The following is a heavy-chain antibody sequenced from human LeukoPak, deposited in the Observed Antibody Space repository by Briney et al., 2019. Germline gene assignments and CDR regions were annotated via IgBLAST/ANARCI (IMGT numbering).Heavy chain of an antibody. CDR2: ITGGGGST. CDR1: GFTFSTNA. Sequence: GGSLRLSCAASGFTFSTNAMSWVRQAPGKGLEWVSGITGGGGSTYYADSVKGRFTISRDNSKNTLYLQMNSLRAEDTAVYYCARDLGQLRGYWGQGTLVTVSS. J-gene: IGHJ4*02. CDR3: ARDLGQLRGY. D-gene: IGHD1-7*01. V-gene: IGHV3-23*01.